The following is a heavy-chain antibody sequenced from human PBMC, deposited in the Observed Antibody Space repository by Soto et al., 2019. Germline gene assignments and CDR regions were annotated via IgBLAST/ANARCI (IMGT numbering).Heavy chain of an antibody. CDR3: ARETDTAMVTWYFDL. CDR1: GFTFSIYA. J-gene: IGHJ2*01. V-gene: IGHV3-30-3*01. Sequence: GGSLRLSCAASGFTFSIYAMHWVRQAPGKGLEWVAVISYDGSNKYYADSVKGRFTISRDNSKNTLYLQMNSLRAEDTAVYYCARETDTAMVTWYFDLWGRGTLVTVSS. D-gene: IGHD5-18*01. CDR2: ISYDGSNK.